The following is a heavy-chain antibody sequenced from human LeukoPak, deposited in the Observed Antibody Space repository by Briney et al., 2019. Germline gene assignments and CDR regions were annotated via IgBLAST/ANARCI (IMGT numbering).Heavy chain of an antibody. J-gene: IGHJ4*02. CDR2: INHSGST. D-gene: IGHD6-13*01. CDR3: ASSAAAALDY. V-gene: IGHV4-34*01. CDR1: GGSFSGYY. Sequence: SETLSLTCAVYGGSFSGYYWSWIRQPPGKGLEWIGEINHSGSTNYNPSLKSRVTISVDTSKNQFSLKLSPVTAADTAVYYCASSAAAALDYWGQGTLVTVSS.